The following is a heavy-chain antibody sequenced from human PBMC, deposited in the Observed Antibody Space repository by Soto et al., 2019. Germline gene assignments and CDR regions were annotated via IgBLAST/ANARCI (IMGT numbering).Heavy chain of an antibody. CDR1: GFTFSRYA. V-gene: IGHV3-23*01. CDR2: ISGSGGST. D-gene: IGHD3-22*01. J-gene: IGHJ4*02. CDR3: AKEGPDGSSGYFPNPQDY. Sequence: EVQLLESGGGLVQPGGSLRLSCAASGFTFSRYAMSWVRQAPGQGLEWVSAISGSGGSTYYADSVKGRFTISRDNSKNTLYLQMNSLRAEDTAVYYCAKEGPDGSSGYFPNPQDYWGQGTLVTVSS.